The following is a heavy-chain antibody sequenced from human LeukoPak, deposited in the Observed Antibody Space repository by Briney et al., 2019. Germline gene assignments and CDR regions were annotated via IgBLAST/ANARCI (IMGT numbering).Heavy chain of an antibody. D-gene: IGHD1-26*01. V-gene: IGHV3-30*18. CDR3: AKDRSGSHDY. Sequence: PGGSLRLSCAASGFTFSSYGMHWVRQAPGKGLEWVAVISYDGGNKYYADSVKGRFTISRDNSKNTLYLQMNSLRAEDTAVYYCAKDRSGSHDYWGQGTLVTVSS. CDR2: ISYDGGNK. CDR1: GFTFSSYG. J-gene: IGHJ4*02.